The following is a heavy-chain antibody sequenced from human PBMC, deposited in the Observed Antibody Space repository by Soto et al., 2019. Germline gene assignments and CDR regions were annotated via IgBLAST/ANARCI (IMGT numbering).Heavy chain of an antibody. CDR2: IWHSGST. Sequence: QVQLQESGPGLVKPSGTLSLTCTVSGGSITSSNWWSWVRQPPGKGLEGIGEIWHSGSTNYNSSLKSRVTISAAKSKNQFSLEFRSVTAADTAIYYCARGPSYDYYSDHGLDVWGQGTTVTVSS. D-gene: IGHD4-17*01. CDR3: ARGPSYDYYSDHGLDV. CDR1: GGSITSSNW. V-gene: IGHV4-4*02. J-gene: IGHJ6*02.